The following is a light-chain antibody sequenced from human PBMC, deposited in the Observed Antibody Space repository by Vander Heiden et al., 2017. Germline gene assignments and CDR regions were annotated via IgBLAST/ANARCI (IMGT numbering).Light chain of an antibody. V-gene: IGKV1-39*01. CDR2: GAS. CDR3: QQSDSVPLT. J-gene: IGKJ4*01. CDR1: QSISSY. Sequence: DIQMTQSPSSLSASVGASVTVACRASQSISSYLNWYQQKPGKAPKLLIYGASTLQSGAPSRFSGSGSGTDFTLTISSLQPEDFATYYCQQSDSVPLTFGGGTKVEVK.